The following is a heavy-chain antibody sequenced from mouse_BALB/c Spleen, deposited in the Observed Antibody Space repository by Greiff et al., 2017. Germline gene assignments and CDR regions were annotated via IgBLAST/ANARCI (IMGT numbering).Heavy chain of an antibody. D-gene: IGHD2-1*01. V-gene: IGHV3-2*02. CDR1: GYSITSDYA. Sequence: EVKLVESGPGLVKPSQSLSLTCTVTGYSITSDYAWNWIRQFPGNKLEWMGYISYSGSTSYNPSLKSRISITRDTSKNQFFLQLNSVTTEDTATYYCARYGNYGPWFAYWGQGTLVTVSA. CDR2: ISYSGST. CDR3: ARYGNYGPWFAY. J-gene: IGHJ3*01.